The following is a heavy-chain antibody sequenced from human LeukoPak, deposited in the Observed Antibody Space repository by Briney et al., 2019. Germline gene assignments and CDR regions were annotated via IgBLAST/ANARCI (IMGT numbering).Heavy chain of an antibody. CDR1: GLAFSAYK. V-gene: IGHV3-74*01. J-gene: IGHJ4*02. CDR3: VVGGSPGY. CDR2: ISTDGYTT. D-gene: IGHD2-15*01. Sequence: GGSMRLSCAASGLAFSAYKMNWVRQAPRKGLVWVSRISTDGYTTDYADFVQGRFTASRDNTKNTWSLEMNSLRAEDTAVYYCVVGGSPGYWGQGTLVTVSS.